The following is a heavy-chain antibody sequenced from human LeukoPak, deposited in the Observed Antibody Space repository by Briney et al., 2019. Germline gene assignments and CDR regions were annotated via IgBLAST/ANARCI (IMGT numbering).Heavy chain of an antibody. CDR3: ASGGYSGYSNWFDP. D-gene: IGHD5-12*01. Sequence: PSETLSLTCAVYGGSFSGYYWSWIRQPPGKGLEWIGEINHSGSTNYNPSLKSRVTISVDTSKNQFSLKLSSVTAADTAVYYCASGGYSGYSNWFDPWGQGTLVTVSS. CDR2: INHSGST. V-gene: IGHV4-34*01. CDR1: GGSFSGYY. J-gene: IGHJ5*02.